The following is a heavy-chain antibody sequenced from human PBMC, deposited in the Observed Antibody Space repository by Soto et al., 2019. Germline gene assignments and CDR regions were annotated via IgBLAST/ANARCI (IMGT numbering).Heavy chain of an antibody. J-gene: IGHJ3*01. V-gene: IGHV1-69*02. D-gene: IGHD2-2*01. CDR3: ASERDVVVRAALGSGADAFDL. CDR2: IIPILGIA. Sequence: QVQLVQSGAEVKKPGSSVKVSCKASGGTFSSYTISWVRQAPGQGLEWMGRIIPILGIANYAQKFQGRVTITAPKSRSTAYMELRSLRSEYTAGYYCASERDVVVRAALGSGADAFDLRGQGTMVTVSS. CDR1: GGTFSSYT.